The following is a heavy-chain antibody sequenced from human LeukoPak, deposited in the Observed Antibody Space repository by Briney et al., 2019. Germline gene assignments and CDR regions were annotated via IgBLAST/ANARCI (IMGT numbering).Heavy chain of an antibody. CDR3: ARDYRGSGWYVPFRY. CDR1: GFTFSSYA. Sequence: PGRSLRLSCAASGFTFSSYAMHWVRQAPGKGLEWVAVISYDGSNKYYADSVKGRFTISRDNSKSTLYLQMNSLRAEDTAVYYCARDYRGSGWYVPFRYWGQGTLVTVSS. V-gene: IGHV3-30-3*01. J-gene: IGHJ4*02. CDR2: ISYDGSNK. D-gene: IGHD6-19*01.